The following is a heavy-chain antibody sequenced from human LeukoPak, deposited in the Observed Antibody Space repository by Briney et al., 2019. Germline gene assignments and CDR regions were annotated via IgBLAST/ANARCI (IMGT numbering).Heavy chain of an antibody. CDR1: GGSIYSTTFY. V-gene: IGHV4-39*01. CDR2: MYFDGST. D-gene: IGHD1-26*01. CDR3: ARRSDSGSDDGEDYFDY. Sequence: AETLSLACTVSGGSIYSTTFYSGWTRQPPGKGLEWIGSMYFDGSTYHNPSLKSRITISVDTSNNQFSMKLTSVTAAVTAVYVWARRSDSGSDDGEDYFDYWGQGTLVTVSS. J-gene: IGHJ4*02.